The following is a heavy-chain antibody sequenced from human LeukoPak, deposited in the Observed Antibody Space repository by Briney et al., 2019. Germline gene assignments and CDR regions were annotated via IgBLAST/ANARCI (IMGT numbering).Heavy chain of an antibody. J-gene: IGHJ6*03. V-gene: IGHV3-15*01. CDR3: TTVAPSERLRFLEWLDRYYYYMDV. CDR2: IKSKTDGGTT. D-gene: IGHD3-3*01. Sequence: PGGSLRLSCAASGFTFSNAWMSWVRQAPGKGLEWVGRIKSKTDGGTTDYAAPVKGRFTISRDDSKNTLYLQMNSLKTEDTAVYYCTTVAPSERLRFLEWLDRYYYYMDVWGKGTTVTVSS. CDR1: GFTFSNAW.